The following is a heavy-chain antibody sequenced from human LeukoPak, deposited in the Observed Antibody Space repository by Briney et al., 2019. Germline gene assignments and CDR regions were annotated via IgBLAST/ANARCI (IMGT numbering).Heavy chain of an antibody. CDR2: ISAYNGNT. CDR1: GYTFTSYG. V-gene: IGHV1-18*01. Sequence: ASVKVSCKASGYTFTSYGISWVRQAPGQGLEWMGWISAYNGNTNYAQKLQGRVTMTTDTSTSTAYMELRSLRSDDTAVYYCARDYIPYYYGSGTSNWGQGTLVTVSS. D-gene: IGHD3-10*01. CDR3: ARDYIPYYYGSGTSN. J-gene: IGHJ4*02.